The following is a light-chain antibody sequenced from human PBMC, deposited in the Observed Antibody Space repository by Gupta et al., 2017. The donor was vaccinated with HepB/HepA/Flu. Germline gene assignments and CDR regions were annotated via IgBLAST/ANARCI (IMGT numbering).Light chain of an antibody. J-gene: IGKJ4*01. CDR2: QVS. V-gene: IGKV2-30*01. CDR3: VQGTHWPT. CDR1: QSLVFSDGNTF. Sequence: DVVLTQSPLSLPVTLGQLASISCRSSQSLVFSDGNTFLHWFQQRPGQSPRRLLYQVSKRDSGVPERFSGSGSGTDFTLRISRVEAEDVAIYYCVQGTHWPTFGGGTKVEIK.